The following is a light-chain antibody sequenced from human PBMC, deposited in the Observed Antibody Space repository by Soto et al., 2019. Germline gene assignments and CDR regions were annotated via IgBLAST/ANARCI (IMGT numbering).Light chain of an antibody. CDR3: QQYYNTPWT. CDR1: QSVLYSSSNKNY. Sequence: DIVMTQSPDSLVVSLGERATINCKSSQSVLYSSSNKNYLAWYQQKLGQPPKLLIYWASTRESGVPDRFSGSGSGTDFTLTISSLQAEDVAVYYCQQYYNTPWTFGQGTKVEIK. J-gene: IGKJ1*01. V-gene: IGKV4-1*01. CDR2: WAS.